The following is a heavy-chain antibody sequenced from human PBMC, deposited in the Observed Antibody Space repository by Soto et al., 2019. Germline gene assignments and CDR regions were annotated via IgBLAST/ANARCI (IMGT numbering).Heavy chain of an antibody. J-gene: IGHJ6*02. CDR1: GSTVSSNY. CDR3: ARSLYTAMPVSGYYYYGMDV. D-gene: IGHD5-18*01. V-gene: IGHV3-53*01. Sequence: EGSLRLSCAASGSTVSSNYMSWVRQAPGKGPEWVSVIYSGGSTYYADSVKGRFTISRDNSKNTLYLQMNSLRAEDTAVYYCARSLYTAMPVSGYYYYGMDVWGQGTTVTVSS. CDR2: IYSGGST.